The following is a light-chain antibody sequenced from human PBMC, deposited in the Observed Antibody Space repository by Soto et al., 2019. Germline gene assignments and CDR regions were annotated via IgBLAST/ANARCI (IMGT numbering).Light chain of an antibody. V-gene: IGKV3-20*01. CDR2: GAS. J-gene: IGKJ5*01. CDR3: QQHGSSPIT. Sequence: EIVLTQSPGTLSLSPGERATLSCRASQTVTRNYLVWHQQKPGQTPRLLVYGASSRATGIPDRFSGSGSGTDFTLTISRLEPEDFAVYYCQQHGSSPITFGQGTRLEI. CDR1: QTVTRNY.